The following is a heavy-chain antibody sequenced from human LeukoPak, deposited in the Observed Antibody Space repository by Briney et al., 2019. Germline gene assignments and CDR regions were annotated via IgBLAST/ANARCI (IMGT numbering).Heavy chain of an antibody. CDR2: ISAYNGNT. CDR3: ATAGGYSYQLTEGGDAFDI. J-gene: IGHJ3*02. V-gene: IGHV1-18*04. CDR1: RYTFTSYG. D-gene: IGHD5-18*01. Sequence: ASVKASCKASRYTFTSYGISWVRQAPGQGPEWMGWISAYNGNTKYAQKLQGRGTKTTDTSTSPAYMGVRSMRSDDTEVYCCATAGGYSYQLTEGGDAFDIWGQGTLVTVSS.